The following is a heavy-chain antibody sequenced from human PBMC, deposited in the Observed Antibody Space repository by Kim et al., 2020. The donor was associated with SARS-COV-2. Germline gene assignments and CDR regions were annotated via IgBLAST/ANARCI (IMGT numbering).Heavy chain of an antibody. J-gene: IGHJ3*02. CDR3: ARPLGIAAAGAGDAFD. CDR2: IFYSGSS. CDR1: GGSISSSSYY. D-gene: IGHD6-13*01. Sequence: SETLSLTCTVSGGSISSSSYYWGWIRQPPGKGLEWIGNIFYSGSSYYNPSLKSRVTFSVDTSKNQFSLKLTSVTAADTAVYYCARPLGIAAAGAGDAFD. V-gene: IGHV4-39*01.